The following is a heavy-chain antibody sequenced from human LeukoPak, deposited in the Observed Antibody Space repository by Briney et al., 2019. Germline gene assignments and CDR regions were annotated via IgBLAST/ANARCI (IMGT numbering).Heavy chain of an antibody. D-gene: IGHD6-19*01. CDR2: IYYSGST. Sequence: SETPSLTCTVSGGSISSSSYHWGWIRQPPGKGLEWIGSIYYSGSTYYNPSLKSRVTISVYTSKNQFSLKLSSVTAADTAVYYCARAPGGSWLGYNWFDPWGQGTLVTVSS. CDR3: ARAPGGSWLGYNWFDP. V-gene: IGHV4-39*07. CDR1: GGSISSSSYH. J-gene: IGHJ5*02.